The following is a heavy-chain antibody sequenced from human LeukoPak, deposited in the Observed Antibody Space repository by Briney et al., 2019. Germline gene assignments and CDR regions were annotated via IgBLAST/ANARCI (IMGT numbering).Heavy chain of an antibody. CDR1: GFTFSSYA. CDR2: ISGSGGST. D-gene: IGHD1-26*01. Sequence: GGSLRLSCAASGFTFSSYAMSWVRQAPGKGLEWVSAISGSGGSTYYADSVKGRFTISRDNSKNTLYLQMNSLRAEDTAVYYCAKDQVGYSGSLPEFDYWGQGTLVTVSS. CDR3: AKDQVGYSGSLPEFDY. V-gene: IGHV3-23*01. J-gene: IGHJ4*02.